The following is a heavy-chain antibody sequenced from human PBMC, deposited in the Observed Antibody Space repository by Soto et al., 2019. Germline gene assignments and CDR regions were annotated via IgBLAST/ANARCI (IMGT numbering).Heavy chain of an antibody. CDR1: GFTFSNAW. J-gene: IGHJ6*02. D-gene: IGHD5-18*01. Sequence: GGSLRLSCAASGFTFSNAWMNWVRQAPGKGLEWVGRIKSKTDGWTTDYAAPVKGRFTISRDDSKNTLYLQMNSLKTEDTAVYYCTTNRIQLWLRIFDYYYYGMDVWGQGTTVTVSS. V-gene: IGHV3-15*07. CDR3: TTNRIQLWLRIFDYYYYGMDV. CDR2: IKSKTDGWTT.